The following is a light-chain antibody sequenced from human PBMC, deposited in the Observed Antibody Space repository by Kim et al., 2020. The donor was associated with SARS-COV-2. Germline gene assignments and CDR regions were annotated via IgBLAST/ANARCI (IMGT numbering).Light chain of an antibody. V-gene: IGLV2-14*03. Sequence: GQSIPISCTGTSSDVGGYKYVSWYRQQPGTAPKLMIYDVDNRPSGVSDRFSGSKSGNTASLTISGLQAEDEGDYYCSSYTRTDTVVFGGGTQLTVL. J-gene: IGLJ2*01. CDR2: DVD. CDR3: SSYTRTDTVV. CDR1: SSDVGGYKY.